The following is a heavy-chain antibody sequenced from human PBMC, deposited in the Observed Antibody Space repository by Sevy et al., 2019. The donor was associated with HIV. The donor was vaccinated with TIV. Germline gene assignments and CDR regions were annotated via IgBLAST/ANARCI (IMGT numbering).Heavy chain of an antibody. D-gene: IGHD2-15*01. CDR1: GLTLSSYA. V-gene: IGHV3-23*01. CDR2: ISGRGGST. Sequence: GGSLRLSCADSGLTLSSYAMNWVRQAPGKGLEWVSAISGRGGSTYYANSVEGRFTISRDNSKNTLYLQMNSVRAEDTAVYYCAKAPPGHCSSGSCPRAYYYYGMDVWGQGTTVTVSS. CDR3: AKAPPGHCSSGSCPRAYYYYGMDV. J-gene: IGHJ6*02.